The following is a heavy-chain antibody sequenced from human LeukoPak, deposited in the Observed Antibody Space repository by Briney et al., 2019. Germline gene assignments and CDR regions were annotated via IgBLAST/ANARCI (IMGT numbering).Heavy chain of an antibody. Sequence: GASVKVSCKASGGTFSSYAISWVRQAPGQGLEWMGGIIPIFGTANYAQKFQGRVTITTDESTSTAYMELSSLRSEDTAVSYCARESRGNYYGSGSYFPSHFDYWGQGTLVTVSS. CDR3: ARESRGNYYGSGSYFPSHFDY. D-gene: IGHD3-10*01. CDR2: IIPIFGTA. CDR1: GGTFSSYA. J-gene: IGHJ4*02. V-gene: IGHV1-69*05.